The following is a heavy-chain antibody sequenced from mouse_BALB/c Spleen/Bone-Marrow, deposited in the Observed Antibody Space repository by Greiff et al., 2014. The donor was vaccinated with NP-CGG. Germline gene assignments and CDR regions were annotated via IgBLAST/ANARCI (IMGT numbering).Heavy chain of an antibody. J-gene: IGHJ4*01. Sequence: VQLQQSGPDLVKPSQSLSLTRTVTGYSITSYYSWHWIRQFPGNKLEWMGYIHYSGTTVYNPSLKSRISITRDTSNNQFFLQLNSVTTEDTATYYCARFAGTPYTMDYWGQGTSVTVSS. CDR2: IHYSGTT. CDR3: ARFAGTPYTMDY. CDR1: GYSITSYYS. V-gene: IGHV3-1*02. D-gene: IGHD4-1*01.